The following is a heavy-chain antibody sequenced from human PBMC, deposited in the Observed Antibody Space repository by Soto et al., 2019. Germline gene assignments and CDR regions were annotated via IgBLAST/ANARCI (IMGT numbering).Heavy chain of an antibody. D-gene: IGHD3-9*01. J-gene: IGHJ6*02. CDR2: IYWDDDK. Sequence: QITLKESGPPLVKPTQTLTLTCTFSGFSLSSSGVGVGWIRQPPGKALEWLALIYWDDDKRYSPSLKSRLAGTKDAAKNRVVVRMTNMDGMETATDYCVQDSVDWYGMDVWGRGTTVTVSS. V-gene: IGHV2-5*02. CDR1: GFSLSSSGVG. CDR3: VQDSVDWYGMDV.